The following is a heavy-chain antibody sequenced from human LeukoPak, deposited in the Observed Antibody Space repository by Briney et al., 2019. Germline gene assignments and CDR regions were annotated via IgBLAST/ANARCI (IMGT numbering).Heavy chain of an antibody. V-gene: IGHV3-7*01. D-gene: IGHD6-19*01. J-gene: IGHJ3*02. CDR3: ARLTALAGHRGAFGI. CDR2: IKQDGSEK. CDR1: GFTFSSYW. Sequence: GGSLRLSCAASGFTFSSYWMGWVRQAPGKGLEWVANIKQDGSEKYYVDSVKGRFAISRDNAKDSLYLQMNSLRAEDTAVYHCARLTALAGHRGAFGIWGPGTMVTVSS.